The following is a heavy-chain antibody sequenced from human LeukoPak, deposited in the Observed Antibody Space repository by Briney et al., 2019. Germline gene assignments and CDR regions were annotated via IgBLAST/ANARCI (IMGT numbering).Heavy chain of an antibody. D-gene: IGHD5-12*01. V-gene: IGHV4-31*03. J-gene: IGHJ4*02. CDR2: IYYSGST. Sequence: SQTLSLTCTVSGGSISSGGYYWSWIRQHPGKGLEWIGYIYYSGSTYYNPSLKSRVTISVDTSKNQFSLKLSSVTAADTSVYYCARCWLRRFDYWGQGTLVTFSS. CDR3: ARCWLRRFDY. CDR1: GGSISSGGYY.